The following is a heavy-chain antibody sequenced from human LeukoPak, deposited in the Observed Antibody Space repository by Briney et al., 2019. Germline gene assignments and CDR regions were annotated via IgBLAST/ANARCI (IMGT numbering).Heavy chain of an antibody. CDR2: INHIGST. J-gene: IGHJ3*02. D-gene: IGHD3-22*01. V-gene: IGHV4-34*01. CDR3: ARDYYDSSGHLAHDAFDI. CDR1: GGSFSGYY. Sequence: AETLSLPCAVYGGSFSGYYWSWIRKPPGKGLDWIGEINHIGSTNYNPSLKSRVTISVYTTKNQFSLKLSSVTAADTAVYYCARDYYDSSGHLAHDAFDIWGQGTMVTVSS.